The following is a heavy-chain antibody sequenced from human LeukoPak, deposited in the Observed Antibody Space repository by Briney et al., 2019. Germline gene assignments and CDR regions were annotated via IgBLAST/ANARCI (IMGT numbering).Heavy chain of an antibody. D-gene: IGHD3-9*01. Sequence: PGGSLRLSCAASEFTYRSCTMNWVRQAPGKGLEWVSYISTSGSTMSYADSVKGRFAISRDNAKNSLYLQMNSLRAEDTAVYYCARAYYDILTGLPHDGMDVWGQGTTVTVSS. CDR3: ARAYYDILTGLPHDGMDV. CDR2: ISTSGSTM. J-gene: IGHJ6*02. CDR1: EFTYRSCT. V-gene: IGHV3-48*04.